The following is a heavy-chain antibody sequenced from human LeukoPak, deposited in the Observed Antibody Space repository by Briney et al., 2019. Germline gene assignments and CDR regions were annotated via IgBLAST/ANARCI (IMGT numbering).Heavy chain of an antibody. V-gene: IGHV1-69*13. CDR3: ARDLAAAGRDYYYGMDV. D-gene: IGHD6-13*01. Sequence: SVKVSCKASGYTFSTYPMNWVRQAPGQGLEWMGGIIPIFGTANYAQKFQGRVTITADESTSTAYMELSSLRSEDTAVYYCARDLAAAGRDYYYGMDVWGQGTTVTVSS. CDR2: IIPIFGTA. CDR1: GYTFSTYP. J-gene: IGHJ6*02.